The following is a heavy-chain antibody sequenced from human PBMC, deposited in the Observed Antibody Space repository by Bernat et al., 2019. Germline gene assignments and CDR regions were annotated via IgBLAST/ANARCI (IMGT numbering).Heavy chain of an antibody. CDR1: GFTFSSYW. CDR2: INTDGSIT. CDR3: VRIGYSTSSLGIDY. V-gene: IGHV3-74*01. Sequence: EVQLVESGGGLVQPGGSLRLSCAASGFTFSSYWMHWVRQAPGKGLVWVSRINTDGSITTYADSVRGRFTISRDNAKNTLFLQMSSLRAEDTVIYYCVRIGYSTSSLGIDYWGQGALVIVSS. D-gene: IGHD1-26*01. J-gene: IGHJ4*02.